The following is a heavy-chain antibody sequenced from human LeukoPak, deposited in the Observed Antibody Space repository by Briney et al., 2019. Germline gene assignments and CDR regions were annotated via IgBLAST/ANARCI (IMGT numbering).Heavy chain of an antibody. V-gene: IGHV3-23*01. D-gene: IGHD3-22*01. Sequence: GGSLRLSCAASGFTFSSYAMTWVRQAPGKGLEWVSTMTGSGDTTYYADSVKGRFTVSRDNSKNTLYLQMNSLRAEDTAVYFCANPDSSGFYFSVRFDFWGQGTLVTVSS. CDR1: GFTFSSYA. J-gene: IGHJ4*02. CDR2: MTGSGDTT. CDR3: ANPDSSGFYFSVRFDF.